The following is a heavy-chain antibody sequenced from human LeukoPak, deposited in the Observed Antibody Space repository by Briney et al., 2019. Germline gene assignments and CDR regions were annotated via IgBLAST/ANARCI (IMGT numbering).Heavy chain of an antibody. CDR3: ARDGVRDGLYFDR. CDR2: INQDGTEK. J-gene: IGHJ4*02. D-gene: IGHD5-24*01. CDR1: GFSFTTYW. V-gene: IGHV3-7*01. Sequence: PGESLRLSCAASGFSFTTYWMSWVRQAPGKGLEWVANINQDGTEKYYVDSVKGRFTISRDNAKNSLYLQMNSLRDEGTAVYSCARDGVRDGLYFDRWGQGTLVTVSS.